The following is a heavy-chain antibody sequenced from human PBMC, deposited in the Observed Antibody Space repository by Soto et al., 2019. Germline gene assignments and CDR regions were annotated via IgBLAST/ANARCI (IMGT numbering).Heavy chain of an antibody. D-gene: IGHD3-22*01. CDR3: ARSGDSSGYYGDDAFDI. J-gene: IGHJ3*02. CDR2: IYYSGST. Sequence: PSETLSLTCTVSGGSISSYYWSWIRQPPGKGLEWIGYIYYSGSTNYNPSPKSRVTISVDTSKNQFSLKLSSVTAADTAVYYCARSGDSSGYYGDDAFDIWGQGTMVTVSS. CDR1: GGSISSYY. V-gene: IGHV4-59*01.